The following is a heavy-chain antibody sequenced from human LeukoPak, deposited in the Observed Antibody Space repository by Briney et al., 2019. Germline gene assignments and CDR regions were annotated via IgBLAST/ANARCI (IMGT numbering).Heavy chain of an antibody. CDR2: IYYSGST. D-gene: IGHD3-9*01. CDR3: ARAGRYDILTGYAPYYYGMDV. Sequence: SETLSLTCTVSGGSISSYYWSWIRQPPGKGLEWIGYIYYSGSTNYNPSLKSRVTISVDTSKNQFSLKLSSVTAADTAVYYCARAGRYDILTGYAPYYYGMDVWGQGTTVTVSS. J-gene: IGHJ6*02. CDR1: GGSISSYY. V-gene: IGHV4-59*01.